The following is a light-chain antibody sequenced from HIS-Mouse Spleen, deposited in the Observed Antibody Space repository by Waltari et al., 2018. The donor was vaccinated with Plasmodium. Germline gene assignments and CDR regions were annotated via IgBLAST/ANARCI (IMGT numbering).Light chain of an antibody. J-gene: IGKJ4*01. CDR1: QSISSY. CDR2: AAS. V-gene: IGKV1-39*01. CDR3: QQSYSTPGT. Sequence: DIQMTQSPSSLSASVGDRVTITCRASQSISSYLNWYQQKPGKAPKLLIYAASSLQSGVPSRFSGSGSGTDFTLTINSLQPEDFATYYCQQSYSTPGTCGGGTKVEIK.